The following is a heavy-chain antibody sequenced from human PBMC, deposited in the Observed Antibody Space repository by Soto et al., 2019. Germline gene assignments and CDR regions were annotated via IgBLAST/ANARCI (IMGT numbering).Heavy chain of an antibody. V-gene: IGHV4-34*01. CDR3: ARGKLYGPPDY. Sequence: SETLSLTCAVYGGSFSGYYWSWIRQPPGKGLEWIGEINHSGSTNYNPSLKSRVTISVDTSKNQFSLKLSSVTAADTAVYYCARGKLYGPPDYWGQGTLVTVSS. J-gene: IGHJ4*02. CDR2: INHSGST. CDR1: GGSFSGYY. D-gene: IGHD2-15*01.